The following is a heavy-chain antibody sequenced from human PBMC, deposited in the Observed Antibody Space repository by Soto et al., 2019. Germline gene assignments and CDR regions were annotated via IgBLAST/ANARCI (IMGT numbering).Heavy chain of an antibody. CDR3: AREDINEYCFDS. J-gene: IGHJ4*02. D-gene: IGHD2-8*01. CDR1: GGYISSGGNY. CDR2: IYYTGHT. Sequence: PSETLSLTCSVSGGYISSGGNYWSWIRQHPGKGLEWIGFIYYTGHTKYNAALKSRASISGDMSENQFSLTLTSVTAADTAVYFCAREDINEYCFDSWGPGILVTVSS. V-gene: IGHV4-31*03.